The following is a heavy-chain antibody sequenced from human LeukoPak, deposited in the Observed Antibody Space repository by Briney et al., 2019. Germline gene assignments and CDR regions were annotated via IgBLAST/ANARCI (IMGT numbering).Heavy chain of an antibody. D-gene: IGHD3-22*01. Sequence: SETLSLTCTVSGGSFSSYYWSWIRQPPGKGLEWIGYIYYSGSTNYNPSLKSRVTISVDTSKNQFSLKLSSVTAADTAVYYCARHSGYDSSGYRINWFDPWGQGTLVTVSS. J-gene: IGHJ5*02. V-gene: IGHV4-59*08. CDR1: GGSFSSYY. CDR3: ARHSGYDSSGYRINWFDP. CDR2: IYYSGST.